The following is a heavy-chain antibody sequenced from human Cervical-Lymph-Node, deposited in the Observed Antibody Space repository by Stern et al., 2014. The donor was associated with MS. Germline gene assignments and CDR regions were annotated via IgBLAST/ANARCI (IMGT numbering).Heavy chain of an antibody. J-gene: IGHJ3*02. CDR3: ARLIAPGGDAFDI. D-gene: IGHD2-21*01. V-gene: IGHV5-51*01. Sequence: VQLVQSGGEVKKPGESLKISCQGSGYKFSNYWIGWVRQMPGKGLEWMGIGWPGDSDTRYSPSFRGHVTISADKSISSAYLQWNSLKASDTAVYYCARLIAPGGDAFDIWGQGTMVTVSS. CDR1: GYKFSNYW. CDR2: GWPGDSDT.